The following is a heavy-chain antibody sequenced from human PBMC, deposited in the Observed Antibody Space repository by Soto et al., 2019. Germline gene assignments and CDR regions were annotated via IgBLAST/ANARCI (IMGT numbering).Heavy chain of an antibody. Sequence: QVQLQQWGAGLLKPSETLSLTCAVYGGSFGGFYWSWIRQSPGEGLEWIGEINNSGNTDYNPSLKSRVTISADTSQKQFSLRLNALTAACTAVYCCAIGGRYCTGDACYRSAFVLWGQGTVVSVSS. D-gene: IGHD2-8*02. CDR1: GGSFGGFY. CDR2: INNSGNT. J-gene: IGHJ3*01. CDR3: AIGGRYCTGDACYRSAFVL. V-gene: IGHV4-34*01.